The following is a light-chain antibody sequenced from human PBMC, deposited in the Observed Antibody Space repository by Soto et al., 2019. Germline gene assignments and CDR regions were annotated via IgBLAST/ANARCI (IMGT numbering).Light chain of an antibody. J-gene: IGKJ1*01. CDR3: QQYGSSCWP. CDR1: QSVSSIY. CDR2: GAS. Sequence: EIVLTQSPGTLSLSPGERATLSCRASQSVSSIYLAWYQQKPGQAPRLLIYGASSRATGIPDRFSGRGSGTDFPLPISRLEPEDFAVYYCQQYGSSCWPFGQGTKVDIK. V-gene: IGKV3-20*01.